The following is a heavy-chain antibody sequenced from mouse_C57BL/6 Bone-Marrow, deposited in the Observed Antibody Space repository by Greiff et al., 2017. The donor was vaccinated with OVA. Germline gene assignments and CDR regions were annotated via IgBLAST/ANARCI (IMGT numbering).Heavy chain of an antibody. J-gene: IGHJ3*01. V-gene: IGHV1-76*01. Sequence: VKVVESGAELVRPGASVKLSCKASGYTFTDYYINWVKQRPGQGLEWIARIYPGSGNTYYNEKFKGKATLTAEKSSSTAYMQLSSLTSEDSAVYFCARRKASVPFAYWGQGTLVTVSA. CDR2: IYPGSGNT. CDR3: ARRKASVPFAY. D-gene: IGHD3-2*02. CDR1: GYTFTDYY.